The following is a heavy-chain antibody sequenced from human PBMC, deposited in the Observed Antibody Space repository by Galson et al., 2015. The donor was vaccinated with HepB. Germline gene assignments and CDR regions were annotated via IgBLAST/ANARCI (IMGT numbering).Heavy chain of an antibody. D-gene: IGHD2-8*01. Sequence: SVKVSCKASGGTFSSYAISWVRQAPGQGLEWMGGIIPIFGTANYAQKFQGRVTITADESTSTAYMELSSLRSEDTAVYYCARDLTGYCTNGVCYTGGYFDYWGQGTLVTVSS. V-gene: IGHV1-69*13. J-gene: IGHJ4*02. CDR3: ARDLTGYCTNGVCYTGGYFDY. CDR2: IIPIFGTA. CDR1: GGTFSSYA.